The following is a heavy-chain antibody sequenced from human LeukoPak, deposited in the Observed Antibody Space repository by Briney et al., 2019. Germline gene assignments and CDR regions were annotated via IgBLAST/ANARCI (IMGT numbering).Heavy chain of an antibody. V-gene: IGHV1-2*02. D-gene: IGHD2-2*01. CDR1: GYTFTDYY. Sequence: ASVKVSCKTSGYTFTDYYIHWVRQAPEQGPEWMGRIDPKSGGTNYAQKYQVRVAMTRDTSISTVYMELSGLRSDDTAVYYCARVPGPYTTSRYDYWGQGTLVTVSS. J-gene: IGHJ4*02. CDR3: ARVPGPYTTSRYDY. CDR2: IDPKSGGT.